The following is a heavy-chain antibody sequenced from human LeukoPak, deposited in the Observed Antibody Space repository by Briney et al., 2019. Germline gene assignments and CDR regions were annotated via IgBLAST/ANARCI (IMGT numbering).Heavy chain of an antibody. CDR1: GGSISSGDYY. CDR3: ARVTEYYDTSAQTFDY. CDR2: IYYSGST. D-gene: IGHD3-22*01. V-gene: IGHV4-30-4*01. J-gene: IGHJ4*02. Sequence: SETLSLTCTVSGGSISSGDYYWSWIRQPPGKGLEWIGYIYYSGSTYYNPSLKSRVTISVDTSKIQFSLKLSSVTAADTAVYYCARVTEYYDTSAQTFDYWGQGTLVTVSS.